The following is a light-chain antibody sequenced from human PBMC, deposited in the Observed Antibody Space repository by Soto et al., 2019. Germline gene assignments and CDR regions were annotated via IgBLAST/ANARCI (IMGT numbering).Light chain of an antibody. J-gene: IGLJ2*01. CDR3: ATWDDSLNGQV. CDR2: YDD. Sequence: QSVLTQPPSVSGAPRQRVTISCSGSRSNIGNNAVNWYQQFPGRAPKLLIYYDDLLPSGVSDRFSGSMSGTSASLAISGLQSEDEADYYCATWDDSLNGQVFGGGTQLTVL. CDR1: RSNIGNNA. V-gene: IGLV1-36*01.